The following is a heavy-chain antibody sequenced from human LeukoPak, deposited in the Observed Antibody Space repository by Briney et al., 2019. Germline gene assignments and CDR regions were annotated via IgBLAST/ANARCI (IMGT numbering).Heavy chain of an antibody. CDR3: ARGFWDYGGISDY. D-gene: IGHD4-23*01. V-gene: IGHV4-38-2*02. CDR1: GGSISSSNY. J-gene: IGHJ4*02. CDR2: IRHTGST. Sequence: SESLTLTCTVSGGSISSSNYWGWIRQPPGKGLEGTCSIRHTGSTYYDQSLMSRATISVDTSKYQLSLKLSSVAAAETAVYYCARGFWDYGGISDYWGQGTLVTVSS.